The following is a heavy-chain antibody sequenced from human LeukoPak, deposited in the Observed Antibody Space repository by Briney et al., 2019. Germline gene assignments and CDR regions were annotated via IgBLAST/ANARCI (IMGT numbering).Heavy chain of an antibody. Sequence: PGGSLRLSCATSGFTFRTYAMNWVRQAPGKGLEWVSYISSGSSTIYYADSVKGRFTISRDNAKNSLYLQMNSLRAEDTAVYYCARVGDDYGDHNWFDPWGQGTLVTVSS. CDR1: GFTFRTYA. D-gene: IGHD4-17*01. J-gene: IGHJ5*02. V-gene: IGHV3-48*04. CDR2: ISSGSSTI. CDR3: ARVGDDYGDHNWFDP.